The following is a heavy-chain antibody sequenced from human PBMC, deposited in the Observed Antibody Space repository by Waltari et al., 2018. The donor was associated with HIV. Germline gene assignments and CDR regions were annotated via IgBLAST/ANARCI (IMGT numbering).Heavy chain of an antibody. D-gene: IGHD3-10*01. CDR1: GVSFNDYY. J-gene: IGHJ4*02. CDR2: STHRGTP. CDR3: ARGAPLWGVALPGTRGYFDS. Sequence: QVQLQQWGAGLLKPSETLSLTCAVYGVSFNDYYWTWIRQSPGKGLEWIGHSTHRGTPGYNPSLKSRVTLSVNRYKNQFSLKLDSVTAADTAIYFCARGAPLWGVALPGTRGYFDSWGQGTLVTVSS. V-gene: IGHV4-34*01.